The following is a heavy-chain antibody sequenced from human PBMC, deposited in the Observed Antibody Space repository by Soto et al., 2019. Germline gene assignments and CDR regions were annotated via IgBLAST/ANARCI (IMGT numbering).Heavy chain of an antibody. CDR3: ARDPDSGSYYDDAFDI. D-gene: IGHD1-26*01. Sequence: ASVTVSCKASGGTFSSYAISWVRQAPGQGLEWMGGIIPIFGIANYAQKFQGRVTITADKSTSTAYMELSSLRSEDTAVYYCARDPDSGSYYDDAFDIWGQGTMVTVSS. J-gene: IGHJ3*02. CDR2: IIPIFGIA. CDR1: GGTFSSYA. V-gene: IGHV1-69*10.